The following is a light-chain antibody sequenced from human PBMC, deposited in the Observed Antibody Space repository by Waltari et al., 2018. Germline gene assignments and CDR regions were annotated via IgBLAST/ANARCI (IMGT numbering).Light chain of an antibody. CDR3: QAWDSSTVV. CDR2: QDS. J-gene: IGLJ2*01. CDR1: KLGDKY. Sequence: SYELTQPPSVSVSPGQTASITCSGDKLGDKYACWYQQKPGQSPVLVIYQDSKRPSGIPGRFSGSNSGNTATRTISWTQAMDEADYYCQAWDSSTVVFGGGTKLTVL. V-gene: IGLV3-1*01.